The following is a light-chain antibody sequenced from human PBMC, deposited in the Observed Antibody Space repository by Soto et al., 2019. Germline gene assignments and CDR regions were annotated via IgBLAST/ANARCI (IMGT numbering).Light chain of an antibody. Sequence: QSVLTQPASVSGSPGQSITISCTGTSSDVGGYNYVSWYQQHPGKAPKLMICDVSNRPSGVSNRFSGSKSGNTASLTISGLQAEDEADYYCTSYTSTSTLYVSGTGTKVTVL. CDR1: SSDVGGYNY. CDR3: TSYTSTSTLYV. J-gene: IGLJ1*01. CDR2: DVS. V-gene: IGLV2-14*01.